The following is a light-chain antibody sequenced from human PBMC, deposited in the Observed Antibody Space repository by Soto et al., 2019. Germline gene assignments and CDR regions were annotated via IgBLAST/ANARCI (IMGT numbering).Light chain of an antibody. CDR3: QQYDHVPYT. CDR1: QDINIY. Sequence: DIQMTQSPSSLSASVGDRVTITCQASQDINIYLNWYQLKPGKAPKLLFYDASHLKTRVPSRFSGSGSGTDFTFTITSLQPEDIATYYCQQYDHVPYTFGQGTKLEIK. CDR2: DAS. J-gene: IGKJ2*01. V-gene: IGKV1-33*01.